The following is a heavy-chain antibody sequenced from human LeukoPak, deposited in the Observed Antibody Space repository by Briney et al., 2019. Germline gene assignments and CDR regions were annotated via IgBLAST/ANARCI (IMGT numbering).Heavy chain of an antibody. V-gene: IGHV3-21*01. CDR3: ARDEGYCSGGSCYIEYFQH. D-gene: IGHD2-15*01. CDR2: ISSSSSYI. Sequence: PGRSLRLSCAASGFTLSSYGMHWVRQAPGKGLEWVSSISSSSSYIYYADSVKGRFTISRDNAKNSLYLQMNSLRAEDTAVYYCARDEGYCSGGSCYIEYFQHWGQGTLVTVSS. J-gene: IGHJ1*01. CDR1: GFTLSSYG.